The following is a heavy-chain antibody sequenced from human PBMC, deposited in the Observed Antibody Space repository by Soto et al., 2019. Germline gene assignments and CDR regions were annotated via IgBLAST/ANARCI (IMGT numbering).Heavy chain of an antibody. CDR2: ISAYNGNS. D-gene: IGHD2-15*01. Sequence: QVQLVQSGAEVKKPGASVRVSCKASGYTFTNYGITWVRQAPGQGLEWMGWISAYNGNSNFVQKLQGRVTMTTDTSTSTAYLELRSLRSDDTAMYYCARAKTSSVGNCYDLDYWGQGTLVTVSS. J-gene: IGHJ4*02. CDR3: ARAKTSSVGNCYDLDY. V-gene: IGHV1-18*01. CDR1: GYTFTNYG.